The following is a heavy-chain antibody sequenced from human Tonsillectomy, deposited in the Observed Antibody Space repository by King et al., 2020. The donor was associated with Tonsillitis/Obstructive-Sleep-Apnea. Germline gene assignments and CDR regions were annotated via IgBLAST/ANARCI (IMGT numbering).Heavy chain of an antibody. CDR2: ISWNSGSI. Sequence: VQLVESGGGLVQPGRSLRLSCAASGFTFDDYAMHWVRQAPGKGLEWVSGISWNSGSIGYADSVKGRFTISRDNAKNSLYLQMNSLRPEDTALYYCAKAGNDFWSGYFDYWGQGTLVTVSS. CDR1: GFTFDDYA. J-gene: IGHJ4*02. D-gene: IGHD3-3*01. CDR3: AKAGNDFWSGYFDY. V-gene: IGHV3-9*01.